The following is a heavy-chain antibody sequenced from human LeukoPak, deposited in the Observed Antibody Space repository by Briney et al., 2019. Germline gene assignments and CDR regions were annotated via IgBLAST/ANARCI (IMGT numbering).Heavy chain of an antibody. Sequence: ASVKVSCKASGYTFTSYDINWVRQATGQGLEWMGWMNPNSGNTGYAQKFQGRVTMTRDTSTVYMELSSLRSEDTAVYYCAREGVAATGLDYWGQGTLVTVSS. CDR2: MNPNSGNT. V-gene: IGHV1-8*02. CDR1: GYTFTSYD. CDR3: AREGVAATGLDY. J-gene: IGHJ4*02. D-gene: IGHD6-13*01.